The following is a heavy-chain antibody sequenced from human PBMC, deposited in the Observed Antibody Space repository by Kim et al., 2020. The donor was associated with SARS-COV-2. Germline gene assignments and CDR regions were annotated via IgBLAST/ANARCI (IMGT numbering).Heavy chain of an antibody. D-gene: IGHD2-15*01. CDR2: ISYDGSNK. CDR3: ARDQGVEAVPDAFDI. Sequence: GGSLRLSCAASGFTFSSYGMHWVRQAPGKGLEWVAVISYDGSNKYYADSVKGRFTISRDNSKNTLYLQMNSLRAEDTAVYYCARDQGVEAVPDAFDIWGQGTMVTVSS. J-gene: IGHJ3*02. CDR1: GFTFSSYG. V-gene: IGHV3-33*05.